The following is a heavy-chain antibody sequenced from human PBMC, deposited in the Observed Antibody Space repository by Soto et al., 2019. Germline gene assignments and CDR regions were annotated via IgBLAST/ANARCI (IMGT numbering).Heavy chain of an antibody. V-gene: IGHV4-31*03. J-gene: IGHJ5*02. D-gene: IGHD3-3*01. CDR2: IYYSGST. CDR1: GGSISSGGYY. Sequence: PSETLSLTCTVSGGSISSGGYYWSWIRQHPGKGLEWIGYIYYSGSTYYDPSLKSRVTISVDTSKNQFSLKLSSVTAADTAVYYCARSERDFGVVITTNNWFDPWGQGTLVTSPQ. CDR3: ARSERDFGVVITTNNWFDP.